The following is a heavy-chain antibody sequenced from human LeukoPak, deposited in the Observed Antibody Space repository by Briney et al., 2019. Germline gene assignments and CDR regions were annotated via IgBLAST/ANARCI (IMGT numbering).Heavy chain of an antibody. J-gene: IGHJ4*02. Sequence: ASVKVSCKASGGTFSSYAISWVRQAPGQGLEWMGGIIPIFGTANYAQKFQGRVTITADESTSTAYMELSSLRSEDTAVYYCASGFKYCSGGSCYSGFDYWGQGTLVTVSS. V-gene: IGHV1-69*13. CDR2: IIPIFGTA. CDR3: ASGFKYCSGGSCYSGFDY. CDR1: GGTFSSYA. D-gene: IGHD2-15*01.